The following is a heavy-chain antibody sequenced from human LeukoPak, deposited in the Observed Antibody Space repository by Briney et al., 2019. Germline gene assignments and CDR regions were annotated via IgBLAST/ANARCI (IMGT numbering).Heavy chain of an antibody. V-gene: IGHV4-39*01. CDR2: IYYSGST. CDR1: GDSINSGSYY. CDR3: ASLYYYDSSGYYTYYFDY. Sequence: SETLSLTCTVSGDSINSGSYYWVWIRQPPGKGLEWIGSIYYSGSTYYNPSLKSRVTISVDTSKIQFSLRLSSVTAADTAVYYCASLYYYDSSGYYTYYFDYWGQGTLVTVSS. D-gene: IGHD3-22*01. J-gene: IGHJ4*02.